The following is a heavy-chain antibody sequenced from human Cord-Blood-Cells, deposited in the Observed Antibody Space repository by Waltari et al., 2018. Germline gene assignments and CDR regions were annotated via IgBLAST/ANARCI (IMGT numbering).Heavy chain of an antibody. CDR1: GFTFSNAW. J-gene: IGHJ4*02. CDR2: IKSKTDGGTT. Sequence: EVQLVESGGGLVKPGGSLRLSCAASGFTFSNAWMSWVRQAPGKGLEWVGRIKSKTDGGTTDYAAPVKGRFTMPRDESKNTLYLHMNSLKTEDTAVYYCTRLYLVGASNDYWGQGTLVTVSS. V-gene: IGHV3-15*01. CDR3: TRLYLVGASNDY. D-gene: IGHD1-26*01.